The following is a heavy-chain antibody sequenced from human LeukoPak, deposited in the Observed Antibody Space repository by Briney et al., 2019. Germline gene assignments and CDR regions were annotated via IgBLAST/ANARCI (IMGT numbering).Heavy chain of an antibody. CDR3: AKFGIAAAGSPLTDY. CDR2: IRGDGATM. J-gene: IGHJ4*02. V-gene: IGHV3-23*01. Sequence: GGSLRLSCAASGFTFRSHAMSWVRRAPGRGLEWVSAIRGDGATMFYADSVKGRITVSRDNSKNTLYLQMNSLRAEDTAVYYCAKFGIAAAGSPLTDYWGQGTLVTVSS. D-gene: IGHD6-13*01. CDR1: GFTFRSHA.